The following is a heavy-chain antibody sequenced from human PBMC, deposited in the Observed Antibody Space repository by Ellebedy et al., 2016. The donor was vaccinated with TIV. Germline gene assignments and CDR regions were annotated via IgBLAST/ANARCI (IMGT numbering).Heavy chain of an antibody. D-gene: IGHD3-3*01. CDR3: ARDQGVDTYYDFWSGYSPYYYYYGMDV. V-gene: IGHV4-34*01. CDR2: INHSGST. J-gene: IGHJ6*02. CDR1: GGSFSGYY. Sequence: SETLSLTXAVYGGSFSGYYWSWIRQPPGKGLEWIGEINHSGSTNYNPSLKSRVTISVDTSKNQFSLKLSSVTAADTAVYYCARDQGVDTYYDFWSGYSPYYYYYGMDVWGQGTTVTVSS.